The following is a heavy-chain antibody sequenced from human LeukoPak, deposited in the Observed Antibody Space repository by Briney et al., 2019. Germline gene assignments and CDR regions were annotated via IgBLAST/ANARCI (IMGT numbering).Heavy chain of an antibody. CDR2: ITWNSGSI. CDR1: GFTFSNYA. J-gene: IGHJ6*03. D-gene: IGHD6-13*01. Sequence: PGGSLRLSCVASGFTFSNYAMSWVRQAPGKGLEWVSGITWNSGSIGYADSVKGRFTISRDNAKDSLYLQMNSLRAEDTAFYYCAKDGSSSWYYYYYIDVWGKGTTVTISS. CDR3: AKDGSSSWYYYYYIDV. V-gene: IGHV3-9*01.